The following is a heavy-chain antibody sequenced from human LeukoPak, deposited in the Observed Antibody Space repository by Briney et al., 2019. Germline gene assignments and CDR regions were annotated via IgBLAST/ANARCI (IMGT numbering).Heavy chain of an antibody. D-gene: IGHD3-10*01. CDR3: ARETTRYGSGSFHPLNWFDP. Sequence: PSETLSLTCTVSGGSISSYYWSWIRQPPGKGLEWIGYIYYSGSTNYNPSLKSRVTISVDTSKNQFSLKLSSVTAADTAVYYCARETTRYGSGSFHPLNWFDPWGQGTLVTVSS. J-gene: IGHJ5*02. V-gene: IGHV4-59*01. CDR1: GGSISSYY. CDR2: IYYSGST.